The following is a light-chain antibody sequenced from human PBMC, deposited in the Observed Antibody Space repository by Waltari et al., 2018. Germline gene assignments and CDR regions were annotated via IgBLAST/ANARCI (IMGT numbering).Light chain of an antibody. CDR2: AAY. Sequence: DIQMTQSPSSLSASVGDRVTITSQASQDISSYLKWYQQKPGKAPKPLTSAAYNLEAGVPSRFSGSRSGTDFTFTITSLQSEDIATYYCQQYADLPWTFGQGTKVEIK. J-gene: IGKJ1*01. CDR3: QQYADLPWT. CDR1: QDISSY. V-gene: IGKV1-33*01.